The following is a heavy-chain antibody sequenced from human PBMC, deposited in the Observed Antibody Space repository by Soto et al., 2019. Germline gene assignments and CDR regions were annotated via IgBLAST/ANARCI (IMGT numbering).Heavy chain of an antibody. J-gene: IGHJ4*02. Sequence: EVQLVESGGGLVQPGGSLRLSCAASGFTFSSYWMHWVRQAPGKGLVWVSRINSDGSSTSYADSVKGRFTISRDNAKNPVFLQMNKLGAGGTAVFYCAREGGSGETDDQRGQGTLVTVSS. D-gene: IGHD7-27*01. V-gene: IGHV3-74*01. CDR2: INSDGSST. CDR3: AREGGSGETDDQ. CDR1: GFTFSSYW.